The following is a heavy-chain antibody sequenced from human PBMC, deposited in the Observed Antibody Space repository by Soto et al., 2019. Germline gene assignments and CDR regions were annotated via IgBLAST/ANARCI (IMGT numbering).Heavy chain of an antibody. J-gene: IGHJ3*02. D-gene: IGHD4-17*01. CDR1: GFTFSSYS. Sequence: EVQLVESGGGLVKPGGSLRLSCAASGFTFSSYSMNWVRQAPGKGLEWVSSISSSSSYIYYADSVKGRFTISRDNAKNSLYLQMNSLRAEDTAVYYCAILSYGDYDDAVDIWGQGTMVTVSS. V-gene: IGHV3-21*01. CDR3: AILSYGDYDDAVDI. CDR2: ISSSSSYI.